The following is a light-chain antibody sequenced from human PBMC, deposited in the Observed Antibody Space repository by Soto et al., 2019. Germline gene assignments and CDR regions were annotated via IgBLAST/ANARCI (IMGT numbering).Light chain of an antibody. CDR1: SSNIGSNY. CDR2: RNN. CDR3: AAWDDSLSGYV. J-gene: IGLJ1*01. Sequence: QSVLTQPPSASGTPGQRVTISCSGSSSNIGSNYVYWYQQLPGTAPKLLIYRNNQRPSGVPDRFSGSKSGTPASLAISGLRSEDEADYYCAAWDDSLSGYVFGTGTKVTVL. V-gene: IGLV1-47*01.